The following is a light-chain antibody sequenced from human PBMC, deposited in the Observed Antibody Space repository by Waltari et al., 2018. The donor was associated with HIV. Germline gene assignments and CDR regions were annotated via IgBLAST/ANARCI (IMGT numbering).Light chain of an antibody. Sequence: SYELTQPPSASVSPGQTARISCSGDALPTQYVFWYQQRPGQAPVLVIYRDKEIPSGSPDRCSGSSAGTTVTLTISGVLAEDEADYYCQSADSTGTYWVFGGGTKLTVL. J-gene: IGLJ3*02. V-gene: IGLV3-25*03. CDR1: ALPTQY. CDR3: QSADSTGTYWV. CDR2: RDK.